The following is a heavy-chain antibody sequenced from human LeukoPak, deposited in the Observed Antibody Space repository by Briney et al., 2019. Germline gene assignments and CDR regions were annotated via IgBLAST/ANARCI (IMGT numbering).Heavy chain of an antibody. CDR3: ARVPIMTTVIRNWYFDL. Sequence: ASVKVSCKASGYTFTGYYMHWVRQAPGQGLEWMGWINPNSGGTNYAQKFQGRVTMTRDTSISTAYMELSRLRSDDTAVYYCARVPIMTTVIRNWYFDLWGRGTLVTVSS. V-gene: IGHV1-2*02. D-gene: IGHD4-11*01. CDR1: GYTFTGYY. CDR2: INPNSGGT. J-gene: IGHJ2*01.